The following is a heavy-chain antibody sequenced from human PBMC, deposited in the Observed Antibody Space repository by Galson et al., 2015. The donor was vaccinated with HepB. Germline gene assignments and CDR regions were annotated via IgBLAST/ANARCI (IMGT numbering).Heavy chain of an antibody. V-gene: IGHV3-33*01. CDR3: VREHNSGWYLDH. D-gene: IGHD6-19*01. J-gene: IGHJ4*02. CDR1: GFIFSNYG. CDR2: IWRDGTNT. Sequence: SLRLSCAASGFIFSNYGMHWVRQAPGKGLEWVALIWRDGTNTYYSDSVKGRFTISRDNSKNILYLQMNSLRAEDTAVYYCVREHNSGWYLDHWGQGTLVTVSS.